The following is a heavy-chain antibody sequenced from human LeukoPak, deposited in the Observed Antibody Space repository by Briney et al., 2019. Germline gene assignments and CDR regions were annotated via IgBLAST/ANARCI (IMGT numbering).Heavy chain of an antibody. CDR3: AKSRDGYNSAADY. CDR2: ISGSGGST. D-gene: IGHD5-12*01. V-gene: IGHV3-23*01. J-gene: IGHJ4*02. CDR1: GFTFSSYS. Sequence: GGSLRLSCAASGFTFSSYSMNWVRQAPGKGLEWVSGISGSGGSTYYADPVKGRFTISRDNSKNTLYLQMNSLRAEDTAVYYCAKSRDGYNSAADYWGQGTLVTVSS.